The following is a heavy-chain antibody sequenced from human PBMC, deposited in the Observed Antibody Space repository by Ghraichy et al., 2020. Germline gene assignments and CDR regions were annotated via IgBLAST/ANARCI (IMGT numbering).Heavy chain of an antibody. J-gene: IGHJ6*02. V-gene: IGHV3-30*18. Sequence: GGSLRLSCAASGFTFSNFAMHWVRQAPGKGLEWVALISYDGSKKYYVDSVKGRFTISRDNSKNTLYLQMNSLRPEDTAIYYCAKDSSGWYASLSYFYYGMDVWGQGTTVTVSS. CDR3: AKDSSGWYASLSYFYYGMDV. CDR2: ISYDGSKK. CDR1: GFTFSNFA. D-gene: IGHD6-19*01.